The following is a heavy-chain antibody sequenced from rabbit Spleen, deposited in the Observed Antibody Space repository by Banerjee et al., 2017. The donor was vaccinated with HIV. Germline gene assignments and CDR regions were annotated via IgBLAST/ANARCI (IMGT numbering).Heavy chain of an antibody. Sequence: QEQLVESGGGLVKPEGSLKLTCTASGFSFKSNAVMCWVRQAPGKGLEWIACINAYTGRPVHASWAKGRFTFSRTASTTVTLQMTRLTAADTATYFCASDFSVGDAWTFGWWGQGTLVTVS. J-gene: IGHJ3*01. D-gene: IGHD2-1*01. CDR1: GFSFKSNAV. V-gene: IGHV1S45*01. CDR3: ASDFSVGDAWTFGW. CDR2: INAYTGRP.